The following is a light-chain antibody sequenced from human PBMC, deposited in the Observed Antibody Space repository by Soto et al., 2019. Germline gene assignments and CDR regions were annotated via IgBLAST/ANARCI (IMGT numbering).Light chain of an antibody. CDR3: QQRSNWPLT. CDR2: DAP. Sequence: EIVLTQSPATLSLTPGERATLSCRASQSVSSYLAWYQQKPGQAPRLLIYDAPNRATGIPARFSGSGSGTDFTPTISSLEPEDFAVYYCQQRSNWPLTFGGGTKVEIK. CDR1: QSVSSY. V-gene: IGKV3-11*01. J-gene: IGKJ4*01.